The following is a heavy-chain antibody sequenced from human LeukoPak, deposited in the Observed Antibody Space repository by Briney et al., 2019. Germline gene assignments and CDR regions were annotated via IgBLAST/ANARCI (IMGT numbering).Heavy chain of an antibody. J-gene: IGHJ5*02. CDR3: ARSPGRIIPPYFDP. D-gene: IGHD3-16*01. V-gene: IGHV3-11*01. CDR1: GFTFSDYY. CDR2: ISSSGSTI. Sequence: PGGSLRLSCAASGFTFSDYYMSWIRQAPGKGLEWVSYISSSGSTIYYADSVKGRFTISRDNAKNSLYLQMNSLRAEDTAVYYCARSPGRIIPPYFDPWGQGTLVTVSS.